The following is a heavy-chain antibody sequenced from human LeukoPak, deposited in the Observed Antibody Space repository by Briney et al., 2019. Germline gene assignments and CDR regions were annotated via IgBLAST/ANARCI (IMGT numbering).Heavy chain of an antibody. CDR1: GFTFSDHY. J-gene: IGHJ4*02. CDR2: TRNKVKSYTT. Sequence: GGSLRLSCATSGFTFSDHYMDWVRQAPGKGLEWVGRTRNKVKSYTTEYAASVKGRFSISRDDSKSLLYLQMNRLKIEDTAVYYCARVAGATYGWTLDYWGQGTLVTVSS. V-gene: IGHV3-72*01. D-gene: IGHD1-26*01. CDR3: ARVAGATYGWTLDY.